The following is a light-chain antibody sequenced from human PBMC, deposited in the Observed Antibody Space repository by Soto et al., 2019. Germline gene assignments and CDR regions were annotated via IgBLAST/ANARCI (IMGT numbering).Light chain of an antibody. CDR2: DVS. Sequence: QSALTQPRSVSGSPGQSVTISCTGTSSDVGGYKYVSWYQQHPGKAPKVMIYDVSKRPSGVPDRSSGSKSDNTASLTISGLQAEDEADYYCCSYAGSYTVVFGGGTKLTVL. V-gene: IGLV2-11*01. J-gene: IGLJ2*01. CDR1: SSDVGGYKY. CDR3: CSYAGSYTVV.